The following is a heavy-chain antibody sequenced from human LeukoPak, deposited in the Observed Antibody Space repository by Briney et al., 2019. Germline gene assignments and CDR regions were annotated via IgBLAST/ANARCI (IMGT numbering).Heavy chain of an antibody. CDR3: ARFAVTTAGDY. J-gene: IGHJ4*02. V-gene: IGHV3-74*01. D-gene: IGHD1-1*01. Sequence: AGGSLRLSCAASGFSFSAYWMTWVRQAPGKGLVWVSRITGDGSSANYADSVKGRFTISRDNAKNTLYLQMNSLRAEDTAVYYCARFAVTTAGDYWGQGTLVTVSS. CDR1: GFSFSAYW. CDR2: ITGDGSSA.